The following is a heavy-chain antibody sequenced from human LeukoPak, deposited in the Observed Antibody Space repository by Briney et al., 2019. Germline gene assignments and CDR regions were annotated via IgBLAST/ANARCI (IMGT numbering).Heavy chain of an antibody. CDR2: IRSNSDGGTI. Sequence: GGSLRLSCAASGFTFSSYGMHWVRQAPGKGLEWVGRIRSNSDGGTIDYAAPVKGRFTLSRDDSKTTLYLQMNSLQTEDTAVYYCATDFYDSTWGQGTLVTVSS. CDR3: ATDFYDST. CDR1: GFTFSSYG. D-gene: IGHD3-22*01. V-gene: IGHV3-15*07. J-gene: IGHJ5*02.